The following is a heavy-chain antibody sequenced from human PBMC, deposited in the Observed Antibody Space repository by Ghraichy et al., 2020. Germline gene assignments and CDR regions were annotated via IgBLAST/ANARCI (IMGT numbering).Heavy chain of an antibody. CDR3: ARRVVVTAIYYYYYYMDV. CDR2: ISSSSSYT. V-gene: IGHV3-11*06. CDR1: GFTFSDYY. D-gene: IGHD2-21*02. J-gene: IGHJ6*03. Sequence: GGSLRLSCAASGFTFSDYYMSWIRQAPGKGLEWVSYISSSSSYTNYADSVKGRFTISRDNAKNSLYLQMNSLRAEDTAVYYCARRVVVTAIYYYYYYMDVWGKGTTVTVSS.